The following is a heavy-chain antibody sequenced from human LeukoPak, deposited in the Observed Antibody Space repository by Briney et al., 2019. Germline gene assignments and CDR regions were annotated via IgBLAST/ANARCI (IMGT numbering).Heavy chain of an antibody. Sequence: PGGSLRLSYAASGFTFSNYWMAWIRQAPGKGLEWVANIKQDGSEKYYVDSVKGRFTISRDNAKNSLYLQLNSLRAEDTAVYYCAREARAPNGWGQGTLVTVSS. D-gene: IGHD2-8*01. J-gene: IGHJ4*02. CDR3: AREARAPNG. V-gene: IGHV3-7*01. CDR2: IKQDGSEK. CDR1: GFTFSNYW.